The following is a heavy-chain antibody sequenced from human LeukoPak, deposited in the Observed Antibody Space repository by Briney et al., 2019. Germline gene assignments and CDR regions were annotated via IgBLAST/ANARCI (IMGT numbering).Heavy chain of an antibody. CDR1: GFTFSTYW. J-gene: IGHJ4*02. CDR3: ARHNPLWGY. D-gene: IGHD1-14*01. CDR2: INQDGSEK. V-gene: IGHV3-7*04. Sequence: GGSLRLSCAASGFTFSTYWMNWVRQAPGKGLEWVAHINQDGSEKYYVDSVKGRFTISRDNAKNSLYLQMNSLRAEDTALYYCARHNPLWGYWGQGTLVTVSS.